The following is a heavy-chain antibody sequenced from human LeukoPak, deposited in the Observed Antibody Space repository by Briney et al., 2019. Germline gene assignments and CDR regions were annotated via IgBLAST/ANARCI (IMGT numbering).Heavy chain of an antibody. V-gene: IGHV3-7*01. D-gene: IGHD6-13*01. CDR2: INIDGSEK. Sequence: GGSLRLSCTASGFTFGNYWMSWVRQAPGKGLEWVAHINIDGSEKYYVDSMKGRFTISRDNAKNSLYLQMNSLKVEDTAVYYCARDSEYSSSFAFDIWGQGTMVTVSS. J-gene: IGHJ3*02. CDR3: ARDSEYSSSFAFDI. CDR1: GFTFGNYW.